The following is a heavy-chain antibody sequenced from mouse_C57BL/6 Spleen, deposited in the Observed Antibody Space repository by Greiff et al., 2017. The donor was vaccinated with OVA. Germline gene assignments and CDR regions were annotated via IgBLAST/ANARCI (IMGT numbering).Heavy chain of an antibody. V-gene: IGHV1-15*01. Sequence: QVQLQQSGAELVRPGASVTLSCKASGYTFTDYEMHWVKQTPVHGLEWIGAIDPETGGTAYNQKFKGKAILTADKSSSTAYMELRSLTSEDSAVYYCTRRNYGSSPWGQGTTLTVSS. J-gene: IGHJ2*01. D-gene: IGHD1-1*01. CDR3: TRRNYGSSP. CDR1: GYTFTDYE. CDR2: IDPETGGT.